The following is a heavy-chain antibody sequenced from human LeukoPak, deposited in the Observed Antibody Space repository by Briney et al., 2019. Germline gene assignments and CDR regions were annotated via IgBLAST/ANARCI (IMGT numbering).Heavy chain of an antibody. CDR2: IDSGGTR. J-gene: IGHJ4*02. CDR3: ARISR. CDR1: GFTFSSYS. V-gene: IGHV3-53*01. Sequence: GGSLRLSCAASGFTFSSYSMNWVRQAAGKGLQWVSVIDSGGTRNYADSVKGRFTISRDNSKNMVYLQMNDLRVEDTAMYYCARISRWGQGTLVTVSS.